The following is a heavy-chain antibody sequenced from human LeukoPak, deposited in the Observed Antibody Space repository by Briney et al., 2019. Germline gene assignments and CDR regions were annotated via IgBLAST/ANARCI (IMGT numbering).Heavy chain of an antibody. J-gene: IGHJ4*02. CDR2: ISSSSSYT. CDR3: ARSPTYQLVYDY. Sequence: PGGSQRLSCAASGFTFSDYYMSWIRQAPGKGLEWVSYISSSSSYTNYADSVKGRFTISRDNAKNSLYLQMNSLRAEDTAVYYCARSPTYQLVYDYWGQGTLVTVSS. CDR1: GFTFSDYY. V-gene: IGHV3-11*06. D-gene: IGHD2-2*02.